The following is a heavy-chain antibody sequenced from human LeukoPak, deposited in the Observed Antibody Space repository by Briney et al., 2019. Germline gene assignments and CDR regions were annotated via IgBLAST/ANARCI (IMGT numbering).Heavy chain of an antibody. CDR1: GFTFSSYS. D-gene: IGHD3-16*01. J-gene: IGHJ6*02. V-gene: IGHV3-21*01. CDR2: ISSSSSYI. CDR3: ARDVRDGSFGVYYYYYGMDV. Sequence: GGSLRLSCAASGFTFSSYSMNWVRQAPGKGLEWVSSISSSSSYIYYADSVKGRFTISRDNAKNSLYLQMNSLRAEDTAVYYCARDVRDGSFGVYYYYYGMDVWDQGTTVTVSS.